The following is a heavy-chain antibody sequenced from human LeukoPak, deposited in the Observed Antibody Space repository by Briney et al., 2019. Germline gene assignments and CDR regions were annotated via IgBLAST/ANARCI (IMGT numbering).Heavy chain of an antibody. CDR3: ARCDYAAVWFDP. Sequence: ASVKVSCKASGYTFTSYGISWVRQAPGQGLEWMGWISAFNGNTNYAQKLQGRVTMTTDTSTSTAYIELRSLRSDDTAVYYCARCDYAAVWFDPWGQGTLVTVSS. V-gene: IGHV1-18*01. CDR1: GYTFTSYG. J-gene: IGHJ5*02. D-gene: IGHD4-17*01. CDR2: ISAFNGNT.